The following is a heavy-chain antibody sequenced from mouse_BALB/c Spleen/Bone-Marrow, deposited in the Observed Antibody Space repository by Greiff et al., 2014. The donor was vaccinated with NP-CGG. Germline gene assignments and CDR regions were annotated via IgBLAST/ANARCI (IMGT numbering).Heavy chain of an antibody. CDR2: ISNGGGST. CDR1: GFTFSSYT. CDR3: ARQIYFPYFDY. D-gene: IGHD2-1*01. V-gene: IGHV5-12-2*01. Sequence: EVKLQESGGGLVQPGGSLKLSCAASGFTFSSYTMSWVRQTPEKRLEWVAYISNGGGSTYYPDTVKGRFTISRDNAKNTLYLQTSSLKSEDTAMYYCARQIYFPYFDYWGQGTTLTVSS. J-gene: IGHJ2*01.